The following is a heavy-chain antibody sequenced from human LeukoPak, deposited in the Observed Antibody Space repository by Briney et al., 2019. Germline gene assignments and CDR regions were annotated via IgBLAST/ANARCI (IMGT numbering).Heavy chain of an antibody. CDR1: GFTFSDYY. CDR2: ISSSGSTI. CDR3: ARVSCGGDCYSYYYYYMDV. Sequence: GGSLRLSCAASGFTFSDYYMSWIRQAPGKGLEWVSYISSSGSTIYYADSVKGRFTISRDNAKNSLYLQMNSLRAEDTAVYYCARVSCGGDCYSYYYYYMDVWGKGTTVTVSS. D-gene: IGHD2-21*02. V-gene: IGHV3-11*01. J-gene: IGHJ6*03.